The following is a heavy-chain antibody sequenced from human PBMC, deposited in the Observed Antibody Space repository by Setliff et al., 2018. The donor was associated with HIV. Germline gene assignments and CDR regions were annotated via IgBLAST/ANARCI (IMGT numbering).Heavy chain of an antibody. Sequence: PSETLSLTCTVSGGSISSDYWSWIRQPPGKGLEWIGYIYYSGSTNYNPSLKSRVTISVDRSGNQFSLRLTSVTAADTAVYYCARARGPEGYFDSWGQGTLVTVSS. CDR1: GGSISSDY. CDR2: IYYSGST. V-gene: IGHV4-59*12. D-gene: IGHD3-10*01. CDR3: ARARGPEGYFDS. J-gene: IGHJ4*02.